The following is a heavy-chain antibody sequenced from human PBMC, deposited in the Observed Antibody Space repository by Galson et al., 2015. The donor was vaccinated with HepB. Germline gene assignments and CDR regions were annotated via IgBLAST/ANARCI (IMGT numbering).Heavy chain of an antibody. CDR1: GFTFSSYG. V-gene: IGHV3-30*18. CDR2: ISYDGSNK. D-gene: IGHD1-26*01. Sequence: SLRLSCAASGFTFSSYGMHWVRQAPGKGLEWVAVISYDGSNKYYADSVKGRFTISRDNSKNTLYLQMNSLRAEDTAVYYCAKGENYFDYWGQGTLVTVSS. CDR3: AKGENYFDY. J-gene: IGHJ4*02.